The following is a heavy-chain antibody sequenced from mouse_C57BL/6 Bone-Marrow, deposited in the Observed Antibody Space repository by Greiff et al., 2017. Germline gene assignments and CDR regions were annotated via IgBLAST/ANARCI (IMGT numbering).Heavy chain of an antibody. CDR1: GYTFTDYN. CDR2: INPNNGCT. CDR3: AIYYYGSSSAWFAY. J-gene: IGHJ3*01. V-gene: IGHV1-18*01. D-gene: IGHD1-1*01. Sequence: EVQLQQSGPELVKPGASVKIPCKASGYTFTDYNMDWVKQSHGKSLEWIGDINPNNGCTIYNQKFKGKATLTVDKSSSTAYMELRSLTSEDTAVYYCAIYYYGSSSAWFAYWGQGTLVTVSA.